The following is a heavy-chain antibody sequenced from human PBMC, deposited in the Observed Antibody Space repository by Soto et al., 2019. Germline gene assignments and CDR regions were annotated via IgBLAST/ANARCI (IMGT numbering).Heavy chain of an antibody. V-gene: IGHV4-39*01. CDR3: ARRGGATIMDC. CDR2: IYYSGST. D-gene: IGHD5-12*01. J-gene: IGHJ4*02. CDR1: GGSISSSSYY. Sequence: QLQLQESGPGLVKPSETLSLTCTVSGGSISSSSYYWDWIRQPPGKGLEWIGSIYYSGSTYYNPSLKSRVTISVDTSKNQFSLKLSSVTAADTAVYYCARRGGATIMDCWGQGTLVTVSS.